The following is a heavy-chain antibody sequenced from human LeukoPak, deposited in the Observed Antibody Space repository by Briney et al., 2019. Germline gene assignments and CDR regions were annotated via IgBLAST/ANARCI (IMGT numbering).Heavy chain of an antibody. J-gene: IGHJ4*02. V-gene: IGHV3-9*01. CDR3: AKSGGGLRSGLMDY. D-gene: IGHD2-15*01. Sequence: GRSLRLSCAASGFTFDDYAMHWVRQAPGKGLEWVSGISWNSGSIGYADPVKGRFTISRDNAKNSLYLQMNSLRAEDTALYYCAKSGGGLRSGLMDYWGQGTLVTVSS. CDR2: ISWNSGSI. CDR1: GFTFDDYA.